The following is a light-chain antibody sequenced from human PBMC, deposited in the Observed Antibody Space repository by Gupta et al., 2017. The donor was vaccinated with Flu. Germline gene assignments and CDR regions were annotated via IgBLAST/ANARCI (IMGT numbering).Light chain of an antibody. CDR1: ENVNNW. V-gene: IGKV1-5*03. CDR2: EAS. J-gene: IGKJ1*01. CDR3: SQYKLYWA. Sequence: DIQMTQSPSTVSASVGDRVTITCRASENVNNWVAWYQQKRGRAPKLLVYEASRLASGVPSRFSGSGSGTEFTLTISSLQPDDFASYYCSQYKLYWAFGQETKVEIK.